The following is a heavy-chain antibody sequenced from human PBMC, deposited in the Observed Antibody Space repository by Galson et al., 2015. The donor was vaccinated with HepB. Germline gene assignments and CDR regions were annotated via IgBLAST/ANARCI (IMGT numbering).Heavy chain of an antibody. D-gene: IGHD3-10*01. CDR3: AREGGNYYGSGSYYSDAFDI. Sequence: SVKVSCKASGGTFSSYAISWVRQAPGQGLEWMGGIIPIFGTANYAQKFQGRVTITADESTSTAYMELSSLRSEDTAVYYCAREGGNYYGSGSYYSDAFDIWGQGTMVTVSS. J-gene: IGHJ3*02. CDR1: GGTFSSYA. V-gene: IGHV1-69*13. CDR2: IIPIFGTA.